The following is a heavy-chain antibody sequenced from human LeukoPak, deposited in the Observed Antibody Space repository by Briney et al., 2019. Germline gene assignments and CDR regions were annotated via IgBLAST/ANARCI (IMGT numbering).Heavy chain of an antibody. J-gene: IGHJ6*03. V-gene: IGHV1-18*01. CDR3: ARDREYSSSSWDYYYMDV. CDR1: GYTFTSYG. CDR2: ISAYNGNT. D-gene: IGHD6-6*01. Sequence: ASVKVSCKASGYTFTSYGISWVRQAPGQGLEWMGWISAYNGNTNYAQKLQGRVTMTTDTSTSTAYVELRSLRSDDTAVYYCARDREYSSSSWDYYYMDVWGKGTTVTVSS.